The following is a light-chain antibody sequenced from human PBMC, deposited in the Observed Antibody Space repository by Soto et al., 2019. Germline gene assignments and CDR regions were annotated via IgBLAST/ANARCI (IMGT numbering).Light chain of an antibody. CDR2: DVS. CDR1: SSDVGGYEY. Sequence: QSVLTQPASVAGSPGQAITISCTGTSSDVGGYEYISWYQQHPGKAPKLMIYDVSSRPSGVSNRFSGSKSGNTASLTICGLQAEHEADYSCSSYTSSSTPWVFGGGTKLTGL. V-gene: IGLV2-14*01. CDR3: SSYTSSSTPWV. J-gene: IGLJ3*02.